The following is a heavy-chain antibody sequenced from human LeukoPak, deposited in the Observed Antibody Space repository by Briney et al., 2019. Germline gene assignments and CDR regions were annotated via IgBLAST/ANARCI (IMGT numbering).Heavy chain of an antibody. D-gene: IGHD3-3*02. CDR2: IKGDGSST. J-gene: IGHJ4*02. Sequence: QTGGSLRHSCAASGFTFSSYWMHWVRHTPGKGLVWVSRIKGDGSSTSYADSVKGRFTISRDNAKNTLYLQMNSLRAEDTAVYYCIAWDFDYWGQGTLVTVSS. CDR1: GFTFSSYW. CDR3: IAWDFDY. V-gene: IGHV3-74*01.